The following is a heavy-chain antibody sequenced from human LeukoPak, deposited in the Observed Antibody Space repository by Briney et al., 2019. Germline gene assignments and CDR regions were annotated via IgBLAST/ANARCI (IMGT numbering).Heavy chain of an antibody. CDR1: GGSFSGYY. CDR2: INHSGST. Sequence: SETLSLTCAVYGGSFSGYYWSWIRQPPGKGLEWIGEINHSGSTNYNPSLKSRVTISVDTSKNQFSLKLSSVTAADTAVYYCARWRGAAAGTRGNWFDPWGQRTLVTVSS. CDR3: ARWRGAAAGTRGNWFDP. J-gene: IGHJ5*02. D-gene: IGHD6-13*01. V-gene: IGHV4-34*01.